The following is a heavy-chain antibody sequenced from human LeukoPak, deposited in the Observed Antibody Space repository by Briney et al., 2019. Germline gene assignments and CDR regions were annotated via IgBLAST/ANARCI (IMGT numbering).Heavy chain of an antibody. V-gene: IGHV4-31*03. Sequence: PSETLSLTCTVSGGSISRGGYYWSGIRQPPGEGLEGCGYVYYSGSTYDNPSLKSRVTISVDTSKHHFSLKLSSVAAAAKAVYYCARVGYDSSGYYFRGYYYMDVWGKGTTVTVSS. CDR1: GGSISRGGYY. D-gene: IGHD3-22*01. CDR2: VYYSGST. CDR3: ARVGYDSSGYYFRGYYYMDV. J-gene: IGHJ6*03.